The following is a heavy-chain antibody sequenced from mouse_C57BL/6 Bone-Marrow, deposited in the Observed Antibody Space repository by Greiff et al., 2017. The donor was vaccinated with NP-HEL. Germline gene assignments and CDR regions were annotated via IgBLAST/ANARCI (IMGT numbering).Heavy chain of an antibody. CDR2: IRSKSNNYAT. CDR1: GFSFNTYA. CDR3: VRQSYDAYYLDY. Sequence: DVMLVESGGGLVQPKGSLKLSCAASGFSFNTYAMNWVRQAPGKGLEWVARIRSKSNNYATYYADSLKDRFTISRDDSESMLYLQMNNLKTEDTAMYYCVRQSYDAYYLDYWGQGTALTVSS. J-gene: IGHJ2*01. V-gene: IGHV10-1*01. D-gene: IGHD2-3*01.